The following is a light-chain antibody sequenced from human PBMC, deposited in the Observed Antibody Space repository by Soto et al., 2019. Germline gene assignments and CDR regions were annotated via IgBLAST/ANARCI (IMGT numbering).Light chain of an antibody. J-gene: IGKJ4*01. CDR1: QSVARSS. V-gene: IGKV3-20*01. CDR3: RQCASSPLP. Sequence: ENVLTQSPGRLSLSPGERTTLSCRASQSVARSSIARYQQKVGQPPRLLISGASGRATGVPDRISGSGSGTVFTLTIERVDAEGFAVYHCRQCASSPLPFGGGTTLEIK. CDR2: GAS.